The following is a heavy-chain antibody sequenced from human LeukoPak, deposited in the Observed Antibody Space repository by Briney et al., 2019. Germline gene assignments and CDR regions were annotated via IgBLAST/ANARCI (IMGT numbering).Heavy chain of an antibody. CDR2: INPNSGGT. D-gene: IGHD1-26*01. J-gene: IGHJ6*03. CDR3: ARGGEYSGSYYVDYYYYYMDV. Sequence: ASVKVSCKASGYTFTGYYMHWVRQAPGQGLEWMGWINPNSGGTNYAQKFQGRVTMTRDTSISTAYMELSRLRSDDTAVYYRARGGEYSGSYYVDYYYYYMDVWGKGTTVTVSS. CDR1: GYTFTGYY. V-gene: IGHV1-2*02.